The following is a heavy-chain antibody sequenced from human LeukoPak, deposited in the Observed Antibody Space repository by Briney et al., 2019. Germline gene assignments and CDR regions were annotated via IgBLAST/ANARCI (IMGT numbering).Heavy chain of an antibody. V-gene: IGHV4-38-2*02. D-gene: IGHD2-15*01. Sequence: PSETLSLTCTVSGYSISSGYYWSWIRQPPGKGLEWIGEINHSGSTNYNPSLKSRVTISVDTSKNQFSLKLSSVTAADTAVYYCARGNDLYDAFDIWGQGTMVTVSS. CDR2: INHSGST. CDR1: GYSISSGYY. CDR3: ARGNDLYDAFDI. J-gene: IGHJ3*02.